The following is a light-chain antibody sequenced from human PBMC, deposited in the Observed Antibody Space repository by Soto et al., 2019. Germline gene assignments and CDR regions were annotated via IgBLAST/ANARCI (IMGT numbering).Light chain of an antibody. CDR1: QTVSSNY. CDR2: GAS. J-gene: IGKJ5*01. CDR3: EEYGSSPIS. V-gene: IGKV3-20*01. Sequence: TVSFSPLKRATLSFLPSQTVSSNYLAWCQQRPGQAPRLLIYGASTRATGIPARFSGSGSRTDFTLTMSSLEPEDFALYYSEEYGSSPISFAQGTRLEIK.